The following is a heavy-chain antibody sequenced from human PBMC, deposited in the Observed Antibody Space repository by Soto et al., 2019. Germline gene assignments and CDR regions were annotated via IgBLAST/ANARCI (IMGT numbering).Heavy chain of an antibody. CDR3: AKDRGYYYGSGSFYDAFDI. V-gene: IGHV3-23*01. CDR1: GFTFSSYA. CDR2: FSGGSGST. J-gene: IGHJ3*02. D-gene: IGHD3-10*01. Sequence: PGGSLRLSCAASGFTFSSYAMSWVRQAPGKGLEWVSTFSGGSGSTYYADSVKGRFTISRDNSKNTLYLQVNSLRAEDTAVYYCAKDRGYYYGSGSFYDAFDIWGQGTMVTVSS.